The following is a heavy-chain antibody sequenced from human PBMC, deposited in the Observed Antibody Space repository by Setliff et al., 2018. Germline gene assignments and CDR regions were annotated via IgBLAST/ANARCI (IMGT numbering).Heavy chain of an antibody. CDR2: ISGSGGRT. CDR1: GFTFSSYA. V-gene: IGHV3-23*01. Sequence: PGGSLRLSCAASGFTFSSYAMSWVRQAPGKGLEWVSAISGSGGRTYYADSVKSRFTISRDNSKNTLYLQMNSLRAEDTAVYYCAKDNAYSSSWYYYYYYMDVWGKGTTVTVSS. CDR3: AKDNAYSSSWYYYYYYMDV. J-gene: IGHJ6*03. D-gene: IGHD6-13*01.